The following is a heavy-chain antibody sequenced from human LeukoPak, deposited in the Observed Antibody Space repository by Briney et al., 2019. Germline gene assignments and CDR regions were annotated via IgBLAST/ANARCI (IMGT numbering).Heavy chain of an antibody. Sequence: SQTLSLSCAVSGVSISSGSNCWGCIRHPAGKGLEWIRGIYTRGSTNYDTTLNSRVPISLVTSKNEFSQKLGSVTAADTAVYYRAGYWVITVRGPAPRRWFDPWGQGTLVTVSS. J-gene: IGHJ5*02. CDR1: GVSISSGSNC. CDR3: AGYWVITVRGPAPRRWFDP. CDR2: IYTRGST. D-gene: IGHD3-16*01. V-gene: IGHV4-61*02.